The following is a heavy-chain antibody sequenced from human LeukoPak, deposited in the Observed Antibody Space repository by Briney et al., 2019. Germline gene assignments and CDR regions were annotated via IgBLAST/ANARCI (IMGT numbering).Heavy chain of an antibody. CDR1: GGSISSYY. CDR2: IYASGSI. V-gene: IGHV4-4*07. CDR3: ARETDPRYNYFDP. Sequence: SETLSLTCTVSGGSISSYYWSWIRQPAGKGLEWIGRIYASGSINYNPSLKSRVTMSVDTSKNQLSLKLTSVTAADTAVYYCARETDPRYNYFDPWGQGTLVTVSS. J-gene: IGHJ5*02. D-gene: IGHD2-21*02.